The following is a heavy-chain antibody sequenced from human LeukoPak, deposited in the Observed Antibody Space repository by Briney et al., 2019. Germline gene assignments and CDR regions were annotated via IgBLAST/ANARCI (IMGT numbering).Heavy chain of an antibody. CDR2: INAGNGNT. D-gene: IGHD5-12*01. Sequence: ASVKVSCKASAYTFTSYAMQWVRQAPGQRLEWMGWINAGNGNTKYSQKFQGRVTITRDTSASTAYMELSSLRSEDTAVYYCARDAIVATIRGIFDYWGQGTLVTVSS. CDR3: ARDAIVATIRGIFDY. J-gene: IGHJ4*02. CDR1: AYTFTSYA. V-gene: IGHV1-3*01.